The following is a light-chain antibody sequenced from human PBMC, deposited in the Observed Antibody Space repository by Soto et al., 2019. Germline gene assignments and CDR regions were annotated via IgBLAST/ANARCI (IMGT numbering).Light chain of an antibody. CDR3: QQYDSYPWT. J-gene: IGKJ1*01. Sequence: DIQMTQSPSTLSASVGDRVTITCRASQSISGWLAWYQQKPGKAPRVLIHHASSLQSGVPSRFGGSGSGTEFTLTISSLQPDHFPTHYCQQYDSYPWTFGQGTKV. V-gene: IGKV1-5*01. CDR2: HAS. CDR1: QSISGW.